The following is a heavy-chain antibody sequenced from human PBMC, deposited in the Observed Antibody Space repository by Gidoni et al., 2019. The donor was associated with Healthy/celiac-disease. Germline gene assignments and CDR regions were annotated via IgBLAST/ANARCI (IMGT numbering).Heavy chain of an antibody. D-gene: IGHD2-2*01. CDR3: TRSIVVVPAAMWTMTTVTLFDY. Sequence: EVQLVESGGGLVKPGRSLRLHCPASGLTFGDYAMSWFRQAPGKGLEWVGFIRSKADGGTTEYAASVKGRFTISRDDSKSIAYLQMNSLKTEDTAVYYCTRSIVVVPAAMWTMTTVTLFDYWGQGTLVTVSS. V-gene: IGHV3-49*05. CDR1: GLTFGDYA. CDR2: IRSKADGGTT. J-gene: IGHJ4*02.